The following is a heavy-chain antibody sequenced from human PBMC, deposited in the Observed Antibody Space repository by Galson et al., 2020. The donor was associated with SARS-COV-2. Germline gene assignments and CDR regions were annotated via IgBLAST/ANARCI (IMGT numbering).Heavy chain of an antibody. Sequence: SETLSLTCAVYGGSFSGYCWTWIRQPPGKGPEWIGEITHTGSNNYNPSLKRRVTISRDTSKNQFSLKLSSLNAADTAMYYCARAPDYDILTGDYSDAFDVWSRGTMVTVSS. V-gene: IGHV4-34*01. D-gene: IGHD3-9*01. CDR2: ITHTGSN. CDR3: ARAPDYDILTGDYSDAFDV. J-gene: IGHJ3*01. CDR1: GGSFSGYC.